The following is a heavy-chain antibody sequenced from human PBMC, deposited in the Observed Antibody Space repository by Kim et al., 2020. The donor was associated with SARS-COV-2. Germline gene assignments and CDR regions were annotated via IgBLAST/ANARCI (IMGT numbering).Heavy chain of an antibody. D-gene: IGHD6-13*01. CDR3: ARDRRPSSSWPYNWFDP. Sequence: CQGRVTITRDTSASTAYMELSSLRSEDTAVYYCARDRRPSSSWPYNWFDPWGQGTLVTVSS. J-gene: IGHJ5*02. V-gene: IGHV1-3*01.